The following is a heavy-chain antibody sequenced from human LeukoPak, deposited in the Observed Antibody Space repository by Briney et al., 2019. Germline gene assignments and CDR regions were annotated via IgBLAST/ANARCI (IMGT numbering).Heavy chain of an antibody. CDR2: IYYTGSA. D-gene: IGHD1-26*01. CDR1: GGSISSYY. Sequence: SETLSLTCIVSGGSISSYYWSWIRQPPGKGLEWIGYIYYTGSANYNPSLESRVTISVDTSKNQFSLKLNSVTAADTAVYFCARSDSGTYRHYFDYWGQGTLVTVSS. J-gene: IGHJ4*02. CDR3: ARSDSGTYRHYFDY. V-gene: IGHV4-59*08.